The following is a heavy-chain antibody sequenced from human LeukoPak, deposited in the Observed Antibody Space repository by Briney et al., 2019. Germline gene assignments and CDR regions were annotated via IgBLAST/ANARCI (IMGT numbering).Heavy chain of an antibody. Sequence: SETLSLTCTVSGGSISSYYWNWIRQPAGKGLEWIGRVYSSGTTSYNPSLKTRVTMSADTSKNQFSLKLSSVTAADTAVYYCARESYSSSWYSDYWGQGTLVTVSS. J-gene: IGHJ4*02. V-gene: IGHV4-4*07. CDR3: ARESYSSSWYSDY. D-gene: IGHD6-13*01. CDR2: VYSSGTT. CDR1: GGSISSYY.